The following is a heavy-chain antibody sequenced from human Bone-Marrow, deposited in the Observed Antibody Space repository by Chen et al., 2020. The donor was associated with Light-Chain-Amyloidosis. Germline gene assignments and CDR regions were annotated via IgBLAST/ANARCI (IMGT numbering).Heavy chain of an antibody. CDR3: ARDGASTTDLDY. J-gene: IGHJ4*02. D-gene: IGHD1-1*01. Sequence: EVQLVESGGGVVRPGGSLRLSCAASGFTFDDYGMNWVRQVPGEALVWVSYINSDGRSTTYADSVKGRFTISRDNAKNTLYLQMSSLRADDTAVYYCARDGASTTDLDYWGQGSLVTVSS. CDR1: GFTFDDYG. CDR2: INSDGRST. V-gene: IGHV3-74*01.